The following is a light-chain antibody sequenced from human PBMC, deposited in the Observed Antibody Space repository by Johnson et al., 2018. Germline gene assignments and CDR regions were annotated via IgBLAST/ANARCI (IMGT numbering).Light chain of an antibody. CDR3: GTWDSSLSAGNV. J-gene: IGLJ1*01. CDR2: ENN. Sequence: QSVLTQPPSVSAAPGQKVTISCSGSSSNIGNNYVSWYQQLPGTAPKLLIHENNKRPSGIPDRFSGSKSGTSATLGITGLQTGDEDDYYCGTWDSSLSAGNVFGTGTKVTVL. V-gene: IGLV1-51*02. CDR1: SSNIGNNY.